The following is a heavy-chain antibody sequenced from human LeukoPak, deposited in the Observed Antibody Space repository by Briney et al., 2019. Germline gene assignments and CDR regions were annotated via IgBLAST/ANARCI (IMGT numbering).Heavy chain of an antibody. CDR3: AKALRITMIVVVSFAFDI. CDR1: GFTVSSNY. Sequence: GGSLRLSCAASGFTVSSNYMSWVRQAPGKGLEWVSVIYSGGSTYYADSVKGRFTVSRDNSKNTLYLQMSSLRAEDTAVYYCAKALRITMIVVVSFAFDIWGQGTMVTVSS. CDR2: IYSGGST. J-gene: IGHJ3*02. D-gene: IGHD3-22*01. V-gene: IGHV3-53*01.